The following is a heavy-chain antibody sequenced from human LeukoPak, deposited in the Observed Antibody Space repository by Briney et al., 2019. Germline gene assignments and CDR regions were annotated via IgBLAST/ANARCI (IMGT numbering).Heavy chain of an antibody. J-gene: IGHJ4*02. CDR2: IYYSGSP. Sequence: PSETLSLTCTVSGDSISGYYWGWIRQPPGKGLEWIGDIYYSGSPNYNPSLKSRVTMSVDTSKNQFSLKLSSVTAADTAVYYCARHQYCGSDCYRPLEYWGQGTLVTVS. D-gene: IGHD2-21*02. CDR1: GDSISGYY. CDR3: ARHQYCGSDCYRPLEY. V-gene: IGHV4-59*08.